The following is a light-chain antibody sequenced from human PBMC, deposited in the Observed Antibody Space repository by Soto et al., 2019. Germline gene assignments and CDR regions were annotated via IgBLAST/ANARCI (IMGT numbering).Light chain of an antibody. CDR3: QKYNSAPEGFT. J-gene: IGKJ3*01. CDR2: TAS. CDR1: QGISNY. Sequence: DIQMTQSPSPLSASVGDRVTITCRASQGISNYLAWYQQKPGKVPKLLIYTASTLQSGVPSRFSGSGSGTDFTLTISSLQPEDVATYYCQKYNSAPEGFTFGPGTKVDIK. V-gene: IGKV1-27*01.